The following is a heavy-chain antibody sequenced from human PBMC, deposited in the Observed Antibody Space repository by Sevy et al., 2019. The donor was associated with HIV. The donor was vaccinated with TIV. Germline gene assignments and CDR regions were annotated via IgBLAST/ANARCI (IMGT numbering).Heavy chain of an antibody. V-gene: IGHV3-23*01. Sequence: GGCLRLSCAASGFTFRIYAMTWVRQAPGKGLEWVSSISGSGGRTYHADSVKGRFTISRDNSKNTLYFQMNSLRAEDTAVYYCAKVEITGTTNYFDYWGQGTLVTVSS. D-gene: IGHD1-7*01. CDR2: ISGSGGRT. J-gene: IGHJ4*02. CDR3: AKVEITGTTNYFDY. CDR1: GFTFRIYA.